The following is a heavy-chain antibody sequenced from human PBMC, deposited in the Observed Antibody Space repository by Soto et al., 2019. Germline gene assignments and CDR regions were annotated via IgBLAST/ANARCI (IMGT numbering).Heavy chain of an antibody. V-gene: IGHV1-3*01. CDR2: INAGNGNT. Sequence: AALRVSCKASGHTFTSYAMHWVRQAPGQRLEWMGWINAGNGNTKYSQKFQGRVTITRDTSASTAYMELSSLRSEDTAVYYCARSGYSSSCYNYYYGMDVWGQGTTVIVS. CDR1: GHTFTSYA. J-gene: IGHJ6*02. CDR3: ARSGYSSSCYNYYYGMDV. D-gene: IGHD6-13*01.